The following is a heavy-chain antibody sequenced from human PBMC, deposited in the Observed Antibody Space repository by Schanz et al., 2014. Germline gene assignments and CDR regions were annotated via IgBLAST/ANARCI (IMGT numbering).Heavy chain of an antibody. CDR3: ARDRAGASYYFNY. CDR2: INPNSGGT. CDR1: GYNFIGYY. D-gene: IGHD1-26*01. V-gene: IGHV1-2*06. J-gene: IGHJ4*02. Sequence: QVHLVQSGAEVKKPGASVKVSCKASGYNFIGYYIHWVRQAPGQGLEWMGRINPNSGGTIYTQRFQGRVSLTRDTSISTAYMELNSLTSDDTAIYYCARDRAGASYYFNYWGQGSLVTVSS.